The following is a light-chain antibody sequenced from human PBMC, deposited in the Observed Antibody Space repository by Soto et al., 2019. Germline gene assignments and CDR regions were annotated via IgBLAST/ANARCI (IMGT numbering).Light chain of an antibody. CDR2: EVT. CDR1: SSDVGSYDL. J-gene: IGLJ1*01. Sequence: QSALARPASLSGSPGQSITISCTGTSSDVGSYDLVSWYQQHPGKAPKLMIYEVTKRPSGVSNRFSGSKSGNTASLTISGLQAEDEADYYCCSYAGSSSYDFGTGTKVNVL. CDR3: CSYAGSSSYD. V-gene: IGLV2-23*02.